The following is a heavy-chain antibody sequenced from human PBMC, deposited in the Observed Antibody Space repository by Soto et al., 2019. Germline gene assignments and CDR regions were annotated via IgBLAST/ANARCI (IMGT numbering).Heavy chain of an antibody. V-gene: IGHV1-3*01. D-gene: IGHD1-26*01. J-gene: IGHJ4*02. CDR3: ARDDSGFSGSHYIDYFNY. CDR2: INAGNGNT. Sequence: ASVKVSCKASGYTFTSYAMHWVRQAPGQRLEWMGWINAGNGNTNYSENFQGRVTFTRDTSAGTVYMQLSSLTSEDTAVYYCARDDSGFSGSHYIDYFNYWGQGALVTVSS. CDR1: GYTFTSYA.